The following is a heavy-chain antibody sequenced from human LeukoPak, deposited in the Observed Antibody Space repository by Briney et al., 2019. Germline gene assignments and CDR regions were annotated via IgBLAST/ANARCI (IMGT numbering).Heavy chain of an antibody. D-gene: IGHD3-9*01. J-gene: IGHJ5*02. Sequence: GASVKVSCKASGYTFTSYHINWVRQATGQGLEWMGWMNPNSGDTGYAQKFQGRVTMTRNTSISTAYTELRSLRSEDTAVYYCARVSLDIWTGYYDWFDPWGQGTLVTVSS. CDR2: MNPNSGDT. CDR3: ARVSLDIWTGYYDWFDP. CDR1: GYTFTSYH. V-gene: IGHV1-8*01.